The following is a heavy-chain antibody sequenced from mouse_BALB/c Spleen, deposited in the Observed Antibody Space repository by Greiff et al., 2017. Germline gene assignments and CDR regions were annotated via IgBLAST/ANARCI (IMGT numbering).Heavy chain of an antibody. D-gene: IGHD1-2*01. CDR1: GYSITSGYY. CDR3: AREDYGPFAY. Sequence: EVQLQQSGPGLVKPSQSLSLTCSVTGYSITSGYYWNWIRQFPGNKLEWMGYISYDGSNNYNPSLKNRISITRDTSKNQFFLKLNSVTTEDTATYYCAREDYGPFAYWGQGTLVTVSA. CDR2: ISYDGSN. V-gene: IGHV3-6*02. J-gene: IGHJ3*01.